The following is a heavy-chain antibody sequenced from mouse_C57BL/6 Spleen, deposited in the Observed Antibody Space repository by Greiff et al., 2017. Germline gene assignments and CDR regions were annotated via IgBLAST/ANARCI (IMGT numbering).Heavy chain of an antibody. J-gene: IGHJ4*01. CDR2: IYPGSGST. D-gene: IGHD2-3*01. CDR1: GYTFTSYW. V-gene: IGHV1-55*01. Sequence: VQLQQSGAELVKPGASVKMSCKASGYTFTSYWITWVKQRPGQGLEWIGDIYPGSGSTNYNEKFKSKATLTVDTSSSTAYMQRSSLTSEDSAVYYCARMDGYYYAMDYWGQGTSVTSSS. CDR3: ARMDGYYYAMDY.